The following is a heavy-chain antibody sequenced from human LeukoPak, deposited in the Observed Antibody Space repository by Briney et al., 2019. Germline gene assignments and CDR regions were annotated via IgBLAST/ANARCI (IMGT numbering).Heavy chain of an antibody. CDR2: IYTSGST. CDR3: ARDFVLRTLWAFDI. Sequence: PSETLSLTCTVSGGSISSGSYYWSWIRQPAGKGLEWIGRIYTSGSTNYNPSLKSRVTISVDTSKNQFSLKLSSVTATDTAVYYCARDFVLRTLWAFDIWGQGTMVTVSS. J-gene: IGHJ3*02. D-gene: IGHD3-3*01. V-gene: IGHV4-61*02. CDR1: GGSISSGSYY.